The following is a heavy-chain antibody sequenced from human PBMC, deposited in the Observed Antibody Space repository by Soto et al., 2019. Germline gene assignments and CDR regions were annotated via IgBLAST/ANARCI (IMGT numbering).Heavy chain of an antibody. D-gene: IGHD1-26*01. CDR1: GGTFTSLT. CDR3: ESPIVGPTN. V-gene: IGHV1-69*02. Sequence: QVQLVQSGAEVKKPGSSVKVSCTASGGTFTSLTMIWVRQAPGQGLEWMGRHIPIFGIANYAQKFQGRVTITANKSTNTSYMKLISLSNEATAIYYCESPIVGPTNWGQGTLVTVSS. CDR2: HIPIFGIA. J-gene: IGHJ1*01.